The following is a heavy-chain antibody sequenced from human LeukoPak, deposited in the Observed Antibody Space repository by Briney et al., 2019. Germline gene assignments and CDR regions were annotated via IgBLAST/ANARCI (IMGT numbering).Heavy chain of an antibody. J-gene: IGHJ4*02. D-gene: IGHD2-15*01. CDR1: GGSISSYY. CDR2: IYYSGST. CDR3: VRHSRTRGFDY. V-gene: IGHV4-59*01. Sequence: SETLSLTCTVSGGSISSYYWSWIRQPPGKGLEWIGYIYYSGSTNYNPSLKSRVSISVDTSKNQFSLKLNSVTPADTAVYYCVRHSRTRGFDYWGQGTLVTASS.